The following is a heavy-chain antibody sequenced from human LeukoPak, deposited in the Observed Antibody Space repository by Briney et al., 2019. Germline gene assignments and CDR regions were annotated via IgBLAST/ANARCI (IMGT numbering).Heavy chain of an antibody. D-gene: IGHD3-3*01. CDR2: IYYSGST. V-gene: IGHV4-39*07. Sequence: RTSETLSLTCTVSGGSISSSSYYWGWIRQPPGKGLEWIGSIYYSGSTYYNPSLKSRVTISVDTSKNQFSLKLSSVTAADTAVYYCASQQWYRRSGYGNAFDIWGQGTMVTVSS. CDR1: GGSISSSSYY. CDR3: ASQQWYRRSGYGNAFDI. J-gene: IGHJ3*02.